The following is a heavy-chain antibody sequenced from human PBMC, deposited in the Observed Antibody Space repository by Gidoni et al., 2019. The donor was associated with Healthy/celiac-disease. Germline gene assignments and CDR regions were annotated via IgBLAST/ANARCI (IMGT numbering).Heavy chain of an antibody. V-gene: IGHV3-30*18. D-gene: IGHD2-2*01. Sequence: QVQLVESGGGVVQPGRSLRLSCAASGFTFSSYGMHWVRQAPGKGLEWVAVISYDGSNKYYADSGKGRFTISRDNSKNTLYLQMNSLRAEDTAVYYCAKDWVESSHDYWGQGTLVTVSS. CDR2: ISYDGSNK. CDR3: AKDWVESSHDY. CDR1: GFTFSSYG. J-gene: IGHJ4*02.